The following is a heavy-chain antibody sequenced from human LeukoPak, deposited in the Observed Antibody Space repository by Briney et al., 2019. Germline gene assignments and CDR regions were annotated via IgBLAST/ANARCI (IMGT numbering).Heavy chain of an antibody. CDR2: ISGSGGST. CDR3: AKGGQLAAAGDFDY. Sequence: GGSLRLSCAASGFTFSSFAMSWVRQAPGKGLEWVSHISGSGGSTYYADSVKGRFTISRDNSKNMLYLQMNSLRAEDTAVYYCAKGGQLAAAGDFDYWGQGTLVTVSS. D-gene: IGHD6-13*01. J-gene: IGHJ4*02. V-gene: IGHV3-23*01. CDR1: GFTFSSFA.